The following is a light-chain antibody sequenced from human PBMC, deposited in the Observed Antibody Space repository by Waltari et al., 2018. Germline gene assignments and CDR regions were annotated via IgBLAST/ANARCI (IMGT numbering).Light chain of an antibody. CDR3: QQTYSSPYT. J-gene: IGKJ2*01. V-gene: IGKV1-39*01. CDR1: QPITSY. CDR2: AAS. Sequence: DIQMTQSPASLSASVGDRVTITCRASQPITSYLNWYQHRPGKPPQLLIVAASRLQNGVPSRFSGSGSGTTFSLTISNVQPEDFATYFCQQTYSSPYTFGQGTKVDIQ.